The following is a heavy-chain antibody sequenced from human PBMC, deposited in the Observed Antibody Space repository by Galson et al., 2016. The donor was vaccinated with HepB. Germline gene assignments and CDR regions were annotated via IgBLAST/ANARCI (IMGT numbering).Heavy chain of an antibody. CDR3: ASGCSRSTCVHNFEF. Sequence: SVKVSCKASGYMFSYYYIHWVRQAPGQGLEWMAIINPRDGSTTYAQKFQGRVTMTRDTSTSTVYMELSSLRSDDTAVYYCASGCSRSTCVHNFEFWGLGTLLTVSS. J-gene: IGHJ4*02. CDR2: INPRDGST. V-gene: IGHV1-46*01. D-gene: IGHD2/OR15-2a*01. CDR1: GYMFSYYY.